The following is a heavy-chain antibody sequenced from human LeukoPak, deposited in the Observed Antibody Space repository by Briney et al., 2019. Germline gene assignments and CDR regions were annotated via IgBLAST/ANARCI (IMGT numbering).Heavy chain of an antibody. Sequence: PGGSLRLSCAASGFTVSSNYMSWVRQAPGKGLEWVSAIYSGGSTYYADSVKGGFTISRDNSENTMYLQMNSLRAEDTAVYYCARDFPNYRLRSSGPPLDWGQGTLVTVSS. J-gene: IGHJ4*02. CDR2: IYSGGST. CDR1: GFTVSSNY. V-gene: IGHV3-66*01. D-gene: IGHD3-16*01. CDR3: ARDFPNYRLRSSGPPLD.